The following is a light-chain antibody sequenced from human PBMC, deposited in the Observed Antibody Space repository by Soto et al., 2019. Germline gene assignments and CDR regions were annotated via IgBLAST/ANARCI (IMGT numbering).Light chain of an antibody. CDR2: GAS. J-gene: IGKJ2*01. Sequence: EIVLTQSPGTLSLSPGEGTTLSGRASQSVSTSYLAWYQQNSGQAPRLLIYGASSRATGIPDRFSGSGSGTDFTLTISRLEPEDFAMYYCQQYGSSSYTFGQGTRLAIK. CDR3: QQYGSSSYT. V-gene: IGKV3-20*01. CDR1: QSVSTSY.